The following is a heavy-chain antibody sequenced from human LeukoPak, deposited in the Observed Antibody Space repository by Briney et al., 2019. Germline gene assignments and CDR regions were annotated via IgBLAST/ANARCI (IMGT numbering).Heavy chain of an antibody. CDR3: VCGSYASDDAFDI. D-gene: IGHD1-26*01. Sequence: ASVKVSCKASGYTFTGYYMHWVRQAPGQGLEWMGWINPNSGGTNYAQKFQGRVTMTRDTSISTAYMELSRLRSDGTAVYYCVCGSYASDDAFDIWGQGTMVTVSS. CDR1: GYTFTGYY. J-gene: IGHJ3*02. V-gene: IGHV1-2*02. CDR2: INPNSGGT.